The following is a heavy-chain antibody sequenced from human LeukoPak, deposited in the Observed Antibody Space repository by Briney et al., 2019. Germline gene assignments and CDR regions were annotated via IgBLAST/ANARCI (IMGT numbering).Heavy chain of an antibody. CDR1: GFTFSSYW. Sequence: GGSLRLSCAASGFTFSSYWMHWVRQAPGKGLVWVSRINSDGSSTSYADSVKGRFTISRDNAKNTLYLQMNSLRAEDTAVYYCAGAKNFDWSDFDYWGQGTLVTVSS. J-gene: IGHJ4*02. D-gene: IGHD3-9*01. CDR3: AGAKNFDWSDFDY. V-gene: IGHV3-74*01. CDR2: INSDGSST.